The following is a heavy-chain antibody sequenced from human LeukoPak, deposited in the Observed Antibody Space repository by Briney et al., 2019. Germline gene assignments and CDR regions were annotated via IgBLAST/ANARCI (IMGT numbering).Heavy chain of an antibody. Sequence: SETLSLTCTVSGGSISSGSWYWNWIRQPAGKGLEWIGRIYTSGSTNYNPSLKSRVTISVDTSKNQFSLKLSSVTAADTAVYYCARLVYASYNYGMDVWGQGTTVTVSS. D-gene: IGHD2-8*01. J-gene: IGHJ6*02. CDR1: GGSISSGSWY. CDR3: ARLVYASYNYGMDV. V-gene: IGHV4-61*02. CDR2: IYTSGST.